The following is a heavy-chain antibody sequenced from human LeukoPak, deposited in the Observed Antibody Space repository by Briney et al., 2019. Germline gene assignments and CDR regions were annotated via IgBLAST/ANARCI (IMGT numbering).Heavy chain of an antibody. CDR1: GLSFSNYW. J-gene: IGHJ4*02. Sequence: GGSLRLSCAASGLSFSNYWMHWVRQAPGKGLVWVARTNLHGTTVDYADSVKGRFTISRDNAKNTLFLQMNSLRSEDTAVYYRASGYPYVRLGDDWGQGTLVTVSS. D-gene: IGHD5-18*01. V-gene: IGHV3-74*01. CDR2: TNLHGTTV. CDR3: ASGYPYVRLGDD.